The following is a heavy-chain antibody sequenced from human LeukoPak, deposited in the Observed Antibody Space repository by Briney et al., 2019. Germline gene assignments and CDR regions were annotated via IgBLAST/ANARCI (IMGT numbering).Heavy chain of an antibody. Sequence: GGSLRLSCLDSTFTYSNYGMAWVRQAPGKGLEWVSGIRGSGVDTDYADSVKGRFTISRDNSKNTLYLQMSSLRAEDTAIYYCAKVLSGSYHPNYFGYWGQGTLVTVSS. D-gene: IGHD3-16*02. J-gene: IGHJ4*02. CDR1: TFTYSNYG. V-gene: IGHV3-23*01. CDR2: IRGSGVDT. CDR3: AKVLSGSYHPNYFGY.